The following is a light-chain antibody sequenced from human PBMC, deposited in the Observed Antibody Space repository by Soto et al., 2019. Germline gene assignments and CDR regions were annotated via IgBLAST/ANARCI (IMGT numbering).Light chain of an antibody. CDR2: DVS. V-gene: IGLV2-14*01. Sequence: QSVLTQPASMSGSPGQSVTISCAGTSSDIGGYNYVSWYQHHPGTAPKLIIYDVSSRPSGVSHRFSAPKSGNTASLTISGLQAEDEADYYCSSFSVASPLFGTGTKVTVL. CDR3: SSFSVASPL. CDR1: SSDIGGYNY. J-gene: IGLJ1*01.